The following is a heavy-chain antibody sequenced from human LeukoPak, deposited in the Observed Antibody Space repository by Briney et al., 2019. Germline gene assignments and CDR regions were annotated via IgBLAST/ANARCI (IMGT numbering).Heavy chain of an antibody. CDR3: ARHKAGIDFWSGYLSYYFDY. Sequence: PSETLSLTCTVSGGSISSYYWSWIRQPPGKGLEWIGYIYYSGSTNYNPSLKSRVTISVDTSKDQFSLKLSSVTAVDTAVYYCARHKAGIDFWSGYLSYYFDYWGQGTLVTVSS. CDR2: IYYSGST. V-gene: IGHV4-59*08. J-gene: IGHJ4*02. D-gene: IGHD3-3*01. CDR1: GGSISSYY.